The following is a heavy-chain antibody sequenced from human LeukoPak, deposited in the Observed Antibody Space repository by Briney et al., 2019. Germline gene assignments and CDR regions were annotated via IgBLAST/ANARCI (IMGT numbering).Heavy chain of an antibody. CDR3: AQDLAYIRFDN. D-gene: IGHD1-1*01. V-gene: IGHV4-34*01. J-gene: IGHJ4*02. Sequence: AETLSLTGTVYGASFSDYNRTWIRQFPGKGLEWIGEVTHSGRTNYNPSLEGRVTISVDTSKNQFSLKLRSVTAADAAVYYCAQDLAYIRFDNWGQGTLVTVSS. CDR2: VTHSGRT. CDR1: GASFSDYN.